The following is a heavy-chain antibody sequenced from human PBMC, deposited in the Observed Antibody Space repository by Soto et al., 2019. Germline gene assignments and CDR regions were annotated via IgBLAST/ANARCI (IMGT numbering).Heavy chain of an antibody. CDR2: IYYSGST. V-gene: IGHV4-39*01. D-gene: IGHD2-15*01. CDR1: GGSISSSSYY. CDR3: ARQPLYCSGGSCYPFYYYYYMDV. J-gene: IGHJ6*03. Sequence: QLQLQESDPGLVKPSETLSLTCTVSGGSISSSSYYWGWIRQPPGKGLEWIGSIYYSGSTYYNPSLKRRVTISVDTSKNQFSLKLSSVTAADTAVYYCARQPLYCSGGSCYPFYYYYYMDVWGKGTTVTVSS.